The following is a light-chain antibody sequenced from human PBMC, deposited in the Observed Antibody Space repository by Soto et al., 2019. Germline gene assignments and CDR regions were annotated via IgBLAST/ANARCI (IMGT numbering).Light chain of an antibody. CDR1: QNVATY. CDR2: ESS. Sequence: VCPGERASLSCRASQNVATYLDWYQQNPGQAPRLLIYESSDWATGIAGRFSGSGSGAGFTLTISRLEPEDLAAYFCQQRSNWPQTFGQGTKV. CDR3: QQRSNWPQT. J-gene: IGKJ1*01. V-gene: IGKV3-11*01.